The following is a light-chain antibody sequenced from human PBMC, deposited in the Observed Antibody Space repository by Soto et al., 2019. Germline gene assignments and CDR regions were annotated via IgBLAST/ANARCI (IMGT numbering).Light chain of an antibody. CDR2: EGS. CDR3: CSYAGSIPYV. J-gene: IGLJ1*01. CDR1: SSDVGSYNL. Sequence: QSALTHPASVSGSPGQSITISCTGTSSDVGSYNLVSWYQQHPGKAPKLMIYEGSKRPSGVSNRFSGSKSGNTASLTISGLQAEDEADYYCCSYAGSIPYVFGTGTKLTVL. V-gene: IGLV2-23*01.